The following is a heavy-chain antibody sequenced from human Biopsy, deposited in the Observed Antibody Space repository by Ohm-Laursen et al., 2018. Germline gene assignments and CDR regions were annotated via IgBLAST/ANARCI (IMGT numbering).Heavy chain of an antibody. D-gene: IGHD6-19*01. CDR3: ARAVAGTGGVFDS. CDR1: GYIFTSYY. J-gene: IGHJ4*02. V-gene: IGHV1-46*01. CDR2: INPSGGST. Sequence: GASVKVSCKTSGYIFTSYYIHWVRQAPGQGLEWMASINPSGGSTTYAQRFQGRLIMTRDTSTSSTYMELSSLRSKDTAIYFCARAVAGTGGVFDSWGQGTLVTVSS.